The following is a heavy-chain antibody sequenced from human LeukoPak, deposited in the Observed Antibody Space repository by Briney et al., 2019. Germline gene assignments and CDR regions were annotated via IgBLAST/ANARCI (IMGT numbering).Heavy chain of an antibody. CDR1: GGSISSGSYY. J-gene: IGHJ4*02. CDR3: ARVRARYFDWLLYQEFDY. D-gene: IGHD3-9*01. CDR2: IYTSGST. Sequence: SETLSLTCTVSGGSISSGSYYWSWIRQPAGKGLEWIGRIYTSGSTNYNPSLKSRVTISVDTSKNQFSLELSSVTAADTAVYYCARVRARYFDWLLYQEFDYWGQGTLVTVFS. V-gene: IGHV4-61*02.